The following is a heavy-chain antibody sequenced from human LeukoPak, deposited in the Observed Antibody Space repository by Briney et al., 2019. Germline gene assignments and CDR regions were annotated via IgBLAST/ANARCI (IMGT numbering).Heavy chain of an antibody. CDR1: GFTFSAYG. V-gene: IGHV3-48*04. J-gene: IGHJ6*03. CDR2: ISSSGSTI. Sequence: PGGSLRLSCAASGFTFSAYGKSWVRQAPGKGLEWVSYISSSGSTIYYADSVKGRFTISRDNAKNSLYLQMNSLRAEDTAVYYCARVGHDSSGYYFFYYYYYMDVWGKGTTVTVSS. D-gene: IGHD3-22*01. CDR3: ARVGHDSSGYYFFYYYYYMDV.